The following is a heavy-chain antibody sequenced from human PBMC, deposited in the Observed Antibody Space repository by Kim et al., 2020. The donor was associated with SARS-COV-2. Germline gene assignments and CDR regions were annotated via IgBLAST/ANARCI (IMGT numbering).Heavy chain of an antibody. CDR1: GFSLSTSGMC. CDR3: ARLRGTGTTRSQSYRYYMDV. CDR2: IDWDDDR. Sequence: SGPTLVNPTQTLKLTCTFSGFSLSTSGMCVSWIRQSPGKALEWLARIDWDDDRYYNKSLKTRLTISKDTSKNQVVLIMTNMDPVDTATYYCARLRGTGTTRSQSYRYYMDVWGKGTMVTVSS. J-gene: IGHJ6*03. D-gene: IGHD1-7*01. V-gene: IGHV2-70*11.